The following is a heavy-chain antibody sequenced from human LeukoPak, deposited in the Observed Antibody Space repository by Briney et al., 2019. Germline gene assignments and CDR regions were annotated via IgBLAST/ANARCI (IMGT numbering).Heavy chain of an antibody. J-gene: IGHJ4*02. CDR3: AKDFYQDDGSPLDY. CDR2: IRYDGSNK. D-gene: IGHD2-2*01. Sequence: PGGSLRLSCAASGFTFSSYGMLWVRQTPGKGLEWVAFIRYDGSNKYYADSVKGRFTISRDNSKNTLYLQMLSLRAEDTAVYYCAKDFYQDDGSPLDYWGQGTLVTVSS. CDR1: GFTFSSYG. V-gene: IGHV3-30*02.